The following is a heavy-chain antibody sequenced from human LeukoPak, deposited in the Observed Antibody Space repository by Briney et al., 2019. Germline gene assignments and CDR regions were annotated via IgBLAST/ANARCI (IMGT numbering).Heavy chain of an antibody. Sequence: GGSLRLSCAASGFTFSSYSMKWVRQAPGKGLEWVSSISSSSNYMYYADSMKGRFTISRDNAKNSLYLQMNSLRAEDTAVYYCAKGPGWFDPWGQGTLVTVSS. CDR2: ISSSSNYM. J-gene: IGHJ5*02. CDR3: AKGPGWFDP. CDR1: GFTFSSYS. V-gene: IGHV3-21*01.